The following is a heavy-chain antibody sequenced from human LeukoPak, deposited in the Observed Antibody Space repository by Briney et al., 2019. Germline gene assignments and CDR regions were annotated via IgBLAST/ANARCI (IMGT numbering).Heavy chain of an antibody. CDR2: ILYDGSNK. Sequence: GALRLSCAASGFTFSSYGMHWVRQAPGMGLEWVAVILYDGSNKYYADSVKGRFTISRDNSKNTLYLQMSSLRPEDTAVYYCAKDRIQLPDYWGQGTLVTVSS. D-gene: IGHD5-18*01. J-gene: IGHJ4*02. V-gene: IGHV3-30*18. CDR1: GFTFSSYG. CDR3: AKDRIQLPDY.